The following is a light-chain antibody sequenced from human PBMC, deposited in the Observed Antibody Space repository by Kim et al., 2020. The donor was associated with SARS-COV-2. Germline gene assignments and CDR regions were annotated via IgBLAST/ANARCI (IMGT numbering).Light chain of an antibody. CDR2: GAS. CDR1: QSVSSN. V-gene: IGKV3-15*01. CDR3: QQYNNWLGLT. Sequence: SPGQIASLSCRASQSVSSNVAWYQETPGQAPRLHIYGASTRATGIPARFSVSGSGTEFTLTMSSLQSEDFAVYYCQQYNNWLGLTFGGGTKVDIK. J-gene: IGKJ4*01.